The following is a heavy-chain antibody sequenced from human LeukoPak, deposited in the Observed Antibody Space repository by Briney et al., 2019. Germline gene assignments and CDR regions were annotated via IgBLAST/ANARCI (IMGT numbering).Heavy chain of an antibody. J-gene: IGHJ4*02. CDR2: ISSSSTI. CDR3: ARGSRTSWELDVLFDY. CDR1: GFTFSSYS. D-gene: IGHD1-26*01. V-gene: IGHV3-48*02. Sequence: PGGSLRLSCAASGFTFSSYSMNWVRQAPGKGLEWVSYISSSSTIYYADSVKGRFTISRDNAKNSLYLQMNSLRDEDTAVYYCARGSRTSWELDVLFDYWGQGTLVTVSS.